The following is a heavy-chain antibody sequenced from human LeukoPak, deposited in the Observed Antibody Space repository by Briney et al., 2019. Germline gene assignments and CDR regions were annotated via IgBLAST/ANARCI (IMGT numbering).Heavy chain of an antibody. V-gene: IGHV3-23*01. J-gene: IGHJ5*02. CDR2: IGGSGTTT. CDR1: GFTFNNYA. D-gene: IGHD3-22*01. CDR3: ANDLRNYYDSSVLS. Sequence: GGSLRLSCAASGFTFNNYAMTWVRQSPGKGLEWVSTIGGSGTTTYYADSVRGRFTISRDNSKTTLYLQLNNLRAEDAALYYCANDLRNYYDSSVLSWGQGTLVTVPS.